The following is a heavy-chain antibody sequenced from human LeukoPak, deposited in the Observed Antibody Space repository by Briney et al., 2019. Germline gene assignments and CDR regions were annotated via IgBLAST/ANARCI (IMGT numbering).Heavy chain of an antibody. V-gene: IGHV1-18*01. D-gene: IGHD2-8*01. CDR2: ININDGKR. CDR1: GYNFAAYG. J-gene: IGHJ4*02. Sequence: PGASVKVSCKASGYNFAAYGFSWVRQAPGEGLEWLAWININDGKRVIAPQFQGRVALTADTSKTTAYMELSNLTSDDTAVYYCARDVLRNTFDYWGPGTLVTVSS. CDR3: ARDVLRNTFDY.